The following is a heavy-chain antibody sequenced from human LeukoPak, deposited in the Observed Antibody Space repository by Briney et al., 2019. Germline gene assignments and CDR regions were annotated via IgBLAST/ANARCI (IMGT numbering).Heavy chain of an antibody. Sequence: GGSLRLSCAASGFTFSSYGMHWVRQAPGKGLEWVAVISYDGSNKYYADSVKGRFTISRDNSKNTLYLQMNSLRAEDTAVYYCAKDGADYYDSTHKFDYWGQGTLVTVSS. CDR1: GFTFSSYG. CDR3: AKDGADYYDSTHKFDY. V-gene: IGHV3-30*18. J-gene: IGHJ4*02. D-gene: IGHD3-22*01. CDR2: ISYDGSNK.